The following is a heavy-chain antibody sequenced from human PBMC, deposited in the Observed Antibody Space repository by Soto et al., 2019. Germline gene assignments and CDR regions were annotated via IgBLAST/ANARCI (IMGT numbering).Heavy chain of an antibody. J-gene: IGHJ4*02. CDR2: ISYDGSNK. CDR3: ARDALYDFWSGYSWDLDY. D-gene: IGHD3-3*01. CDR1: GFTFSSYA. V-gene: IGHV3-30-3*01. Sequence: GGSLRLSCAASGFTFSSYAMHWVRQAPGKGLEWVAVISYDGSNKYYADSVKGRFTISRDNSKNTLYLQMNSLRAEDTAVYYCARDALYDFWSGYSWDLDYWGQGTLVTVSS.